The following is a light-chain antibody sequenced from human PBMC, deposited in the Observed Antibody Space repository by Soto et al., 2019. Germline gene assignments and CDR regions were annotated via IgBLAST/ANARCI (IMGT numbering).Light chain of an antibody. CDR3: QQFGSSIPHT. Sequence: EIVMTQSPGTPYLSPGDRATISCRASQVIGSRYLAWYHQKSGQAPRLLIYGASSRATGIPDRFSGSGSGTDFTLTISRLEPEDFGVYYCQQFGSSIPHTFGQGTKLESK. CDR1: QVIGSRY. CDR2: GAS. J-gene: IGKJ2*01. V-gene: IGKV3-20*01.